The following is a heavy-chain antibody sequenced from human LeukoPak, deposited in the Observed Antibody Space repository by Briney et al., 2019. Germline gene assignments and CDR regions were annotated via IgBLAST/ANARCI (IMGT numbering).Heavy chain of an antibody. Sequence: ASVKVSCKASGYTFTSYGISWVRQAPGQGLEWMGWISAYNGNTNYAQKLQGRVTMTTDTSTSTAYMELRSLRSDDTAVYYCARGTRDFWSGYGYFDYWGQGTLVTVSS. V-gene: IGHV1-18*01. CDR2: ISAYNGNT. CDR1: GYTFTSYG. J-gene: IGHJ4*02. CDR3: ARGTRDFWSGYGYFDY. D-gene: IGHD3-3*01.